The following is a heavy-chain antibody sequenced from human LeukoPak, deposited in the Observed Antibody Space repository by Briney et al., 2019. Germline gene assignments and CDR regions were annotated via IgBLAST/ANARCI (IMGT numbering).Heavy chain of an antibody. Sequence: TGGSLRLSCAASGFTFSSCWMHWVRQAPGKGLLLVSRINSDGSSTTYADSVKGRFAISRDNAKNTLFLQMNSLSPEDTAVYYCARDRSIEDAFDIWGQGTMVTVSS. J-gene: IGHJ3*02. CDR2: INSDGSST. V-gene: IGHV3-74*03. CDR3: ARDRSIEDAFDI. D-gene: IGHD3-3*02. CDR1: GFTFSSCW.